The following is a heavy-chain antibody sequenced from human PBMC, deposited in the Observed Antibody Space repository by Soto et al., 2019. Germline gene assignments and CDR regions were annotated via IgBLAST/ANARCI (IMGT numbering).Heavy chain of an antibody. V-gene: IGHV4-59*01. D-gene: IGHD3-10*01. CDR2: IYDTGNT. Sequence: LSLTCTVSGGSISNYYWSWIRQSPGKGLEWIGYIYDTGNTNSNPSLQSRATISMDTSKNQLSLKLSSVTAADTAVYYCARARITMVREVIKYNMDVWGQGTTVTASS. J-gene: IGHJ6*02. CDR3: ARARITMVREVIKYNMDV. CDR1: GGSISNYY.